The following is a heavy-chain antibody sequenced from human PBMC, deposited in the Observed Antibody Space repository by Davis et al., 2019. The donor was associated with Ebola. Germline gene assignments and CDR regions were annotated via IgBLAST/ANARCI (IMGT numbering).Heavy chain of an antibody. CDR1: GFTVTSNY. CDR2: VYSGGIT. Sequence: PGRSLKISCAVSGFTVTSNYMSWVRQAPGKGLEWVSVVYSGGITYYADSVKGRFSISRDYSKNTLYLQLSSLRAEDTAVYYCARHLESTTIILGGMDVWGQGTTVTVSS. V-gene: IGHV3-53*01. D-gene: IGHD4-11*01. J-gene: IGHJ6*02. CDR3: ARHLESTTIILGGMDV.